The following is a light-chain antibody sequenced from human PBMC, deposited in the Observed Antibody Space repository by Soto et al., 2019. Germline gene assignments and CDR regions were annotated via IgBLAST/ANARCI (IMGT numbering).Light chain of an antibody. Sequence: QSALTQPRSVSGSPGQSVTISCTGTSSDVGGYNFVSWYQQHPGKAPKLMIYDVSKRPSGVPDRFSGSKSGNTASLTISGLQDEDEDDYYCCSYAGSYTVFGGGTKLTVL. CDR1: SSDVGGYNF. CDR3: CSYAGSYTV. V-gene: IGLV2-11*01. CDR2: DVS. J-gene: IGLJ2*01.